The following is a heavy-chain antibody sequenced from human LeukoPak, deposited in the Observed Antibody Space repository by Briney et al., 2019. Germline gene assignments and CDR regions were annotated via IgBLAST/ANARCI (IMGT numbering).Heavy chain of an antibody. CDR1: GFTFSSYG. V-gene: IGHV3-30*02. J-gene: IGHJ6*03. D-gene: IGHD3-10*01. CDR2: IRYDGSNK. CDR3: AKDSGLVYYYMDV. Sequence: GGSLRLSCAASGFTFSSYGMHWVRQAPGKGLEWVAFIRYDGSNKYYADSVKGRFTISRDNSKNTLYLQMNSLRADDTAVYYCAKDSGLVYYYMDVWGKGTTVTVSS.